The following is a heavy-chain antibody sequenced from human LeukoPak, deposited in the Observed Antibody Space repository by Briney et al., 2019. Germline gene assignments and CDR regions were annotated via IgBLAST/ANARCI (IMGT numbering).Heavy chain of an antibody. CDR3: AKGTLPYCSGGTCYPLDS. V-gene: IGHV3-23*01. CDR2: ITKNGDST. Sequence: GGSLRLSCTASGFTFSSYAMSWVRQAPGKGLECVSVITKNGDSTVYADSVKGRFTMSRDNPKNTLYLQMNTLRAEDTAVYFCAKGTLPYCSGGTCYPLDSWGQGTLVTVSS. CDR1: GFTFSSYA. D-gene: IGHD2-15*01. J-gene: IGHJ4*02.